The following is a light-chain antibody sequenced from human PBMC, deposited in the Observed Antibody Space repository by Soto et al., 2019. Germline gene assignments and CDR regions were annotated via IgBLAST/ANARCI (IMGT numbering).Light chain of an antibody. V-gene: IGKV3-20*01. CDR2: GAS. Sequence: EIVLTQSPGTLSLSPGDRATLSCWASQTVTVNYLAWYQQKPGQAPRLLMYGASNRATGIPDRFSGSGSGTDFTLIISRLEPEDFAVYYCHQYANAPQTFGQGTKVEIK. CDR1: QTVTVNY. CDR3: HQYANAPQT. J-gene: IGKJ1*01.